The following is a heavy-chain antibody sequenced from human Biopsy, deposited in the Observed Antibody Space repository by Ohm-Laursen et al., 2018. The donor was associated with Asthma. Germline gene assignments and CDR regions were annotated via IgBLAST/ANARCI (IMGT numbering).Heavy chain of an antibody. Sequence: SETLSLTCTVSGGSISSGAYYWSWVRQPPGKGLEWIGYIYYIGSTYYNPSLKSRVAISLDTSKNQFSLKLSSVTAADTAVHFCARRGGVRRYFDYWGQGTL. J-gene: IGHJ4*02. CDR2: IYYIGST. V-gene: IGHV4-30-4*01. D-gene: IGHD3-16*01. CDR3: ARRGGVRRYFDY. CDR1: GGSISSGAYY.